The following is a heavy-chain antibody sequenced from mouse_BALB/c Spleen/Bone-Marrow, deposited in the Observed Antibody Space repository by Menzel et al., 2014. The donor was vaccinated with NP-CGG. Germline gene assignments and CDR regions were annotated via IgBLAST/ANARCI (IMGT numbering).Heavy chain of an antibody. J-gene: IGHJ2*01. Sequence: VQLVESGPEPVKPGASVKISCKASGYAFSSSWMNWVKQRPGQGLEWIGRIYPGDGDANYNGKFKGKATLTADKSSSTAYMQLSSLTSVDSAVYFCARSGLGPYYFDYWGQGTTLTVSS. D-gene: IGHD4-1*01. CDR2: IYPGDGDA. V-gene: IGHV1-82*01. CDR1: GYAFSSSW. CDR3: ARSGLGPYYFDY.